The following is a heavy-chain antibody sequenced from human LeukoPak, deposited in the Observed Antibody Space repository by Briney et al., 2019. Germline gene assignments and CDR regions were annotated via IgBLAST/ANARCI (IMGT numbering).Heavy chain of an antibody. V-gene: IGHV4-39*07. J-gene: IGHJ4*02. CDR1: GGSISSGSYY. CDR2: IYYSGST. Sequence: KSSETLSLTCTVSGGSISSGSYYWGWIRQPPGKGLEWIGSIYYSGSTYYNPSLKSRVTISVDTSKNQFSLKLSSVTAADTAVYYCAREVQGDYVPDEVDYWGQGTLVTVSS. CDR3: AREVQGDYVPDEVDY. D-gene: IGHD4-17*01.